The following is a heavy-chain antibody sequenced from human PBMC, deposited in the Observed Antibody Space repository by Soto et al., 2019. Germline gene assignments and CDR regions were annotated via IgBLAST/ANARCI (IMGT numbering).Heavy chain of an antibody. CDR1: GERFSVDY. D-gene: IGHD3-16*01. Sequence: LNVSRKSAGERFSVDYSGCVLLEHRHGLEWMGVINPNGGSTRFAQKFQGRVTMTRDTSTSTVYMELRGLTSEDTAVYYCARSSGGVYGIIIEGTNWFAPWGQGTLVTVSS. CDR2: INPNGGST. CDR3: ARSSGGVYGIIIEGTNWFAP. J-gene: IGHJ5*02. V-gene: IGHV1-46*01.